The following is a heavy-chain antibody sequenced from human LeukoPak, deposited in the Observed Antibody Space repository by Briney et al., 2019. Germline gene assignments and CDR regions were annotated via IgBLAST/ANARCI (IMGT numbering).Heavy chain of an antibody. V-gene: IGHV1-46*01. Sequence: ASVKVSCKASGNTFIGYWIHWVRQAPGQGLEWMGAINPRGDATIGAQKFQGRVTTTRDTSTSTVYIELSSLRSEDTAVYYCASEGQRLKHFDYWGQGTLVTVSS. CDR1: GNTFIGYW. J-gene: IGHJ4*02. CDR2: INPRGDAT. D-gene: IGHD6-25*01. CDR3: ASEGQRLKHFDY.